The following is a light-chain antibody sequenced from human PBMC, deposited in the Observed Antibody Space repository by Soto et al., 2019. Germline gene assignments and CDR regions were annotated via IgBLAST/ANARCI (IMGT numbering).Light chain of an antibody. V-gene: IGKV2-28*01. CDR1: QSLLHSDGYNH. Sequence: DIVMTQAPLSLPVTPGEPASISCRSSQSLLHSDGYNHLDWYLQKPGQSPQLLIYEGSKRASGVPDRFSGSGLRKDFTPKISRVEAWECGILQCQQALPPPPTFGGGTKVEIK. CDR2: EGS. CDR3: QQALPPPPT. J-gene: IGKJ4*01.